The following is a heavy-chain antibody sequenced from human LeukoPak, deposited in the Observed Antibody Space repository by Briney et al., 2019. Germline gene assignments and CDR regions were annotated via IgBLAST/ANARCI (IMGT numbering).Heavy chain of an antibody. D-gene: IGHD3-3*01. V-gene: IGHV3-48*02. CDR3: AEGVTFFDY. CDR1: GFTFGSYG. Sequence: GGSLRLSCAASGFTFGSYGMNWFRQTPGKGLEWLASISSSSAAINYAASVRGRFTISRDNAKNSLYLQMNSLRDDDTAVYYCAEGVTFFDYWGQGILVTVSS. CDR2: ISSSSAAI. J-gene: IGHJ4*02.